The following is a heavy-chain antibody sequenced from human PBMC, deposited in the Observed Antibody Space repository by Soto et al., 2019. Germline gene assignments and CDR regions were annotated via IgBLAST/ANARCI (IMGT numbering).Heavy chain of an antibody. Sequence: QVQLRESGPGLVKPSETLSLTCTVSGGSITSFYWSWVRQPPGKGLEWIGYIYYNGNTNYNPSLKSRVTISVDTSKNQFSLNLSSVTAADTAIYYCTRGSRGWFPRPPDYWGQGTLVTVSS. V-gene: IGHV4-59*01. CDR2: IYYNGNT. J-gene: IGHJ4*02. CDR1: GGSITSFY. D-gene: IGHD6-19*01. CDR3: TRGSRGWFPRPPDY.